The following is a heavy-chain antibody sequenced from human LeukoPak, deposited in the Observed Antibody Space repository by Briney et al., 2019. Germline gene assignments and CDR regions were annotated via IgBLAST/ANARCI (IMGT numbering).Heavy chain of an antibody. CDR2: IKRDGSEK. D-gene: IGHD3-3*01. J-gene: IGHJ4*02. CDR1: GFTFSSYA. V-gene: IGHV3-7*01. Sequence: PGGSLRLSCAASGFTFSSYAMSWVRQAPGKGLEWVANIKRDGSEKYYVDSVKGRFTISRDNAKNSLYLQMNSLRAEDTAVYYCARDDDFWSGYLYWGQGTLVTVSS. CDR3: ARDDDFWSGYLY.